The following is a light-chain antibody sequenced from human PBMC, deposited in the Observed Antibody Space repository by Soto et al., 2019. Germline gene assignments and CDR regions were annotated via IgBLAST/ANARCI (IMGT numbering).Light chain of an antibody. J-gene: IGLJ2*01. CDR3: CSYAGYYTLL. Sequence: QSVLTQPASVSGSPGQSITISCTGTSRDVGGYNYVSWYQQHPGKAPKLMIYEVTNRPSGVSNRFSGSKSGNTASLTISGLQDEDEADYYCCSYAGYYTLLFGGGTKLTVL. CDR1: SRDVGGYNY. V-gene: IGLV2-14*01. CDR2: EVT.